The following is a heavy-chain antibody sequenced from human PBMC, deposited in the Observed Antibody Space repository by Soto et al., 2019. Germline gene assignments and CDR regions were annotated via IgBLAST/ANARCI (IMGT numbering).Heavy chain of an antibody. Sequence: QVHLQESGPGLVRPSESLSLSCNVSGGSMSTGSYFWSWVRQPPGKGLEWIGYVFRSGSINYSPSFKSRVTISIDTSKNQFSLMSKSVTAADTAVYFCARARNRYFDYWGQVALVTVSS. CDR3: ARARNRYFDY. J-gene: IGHJ4*02. V-gene: IGHV4-61*01. CDR2: VFRSGSI. CDR1: GGSMSTGSYF. D-gene: IGHD1-1*01.